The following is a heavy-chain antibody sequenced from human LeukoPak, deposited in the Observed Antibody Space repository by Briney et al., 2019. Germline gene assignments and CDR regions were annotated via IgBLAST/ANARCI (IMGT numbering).Heavy chain of an antibody. CDR1: GFTFGDYA. CDR2: IRSKAYGGTT. V-gene: IGHV3-49*03. J-gene: IGHJ6*03. Sequence: GGSLRLSCTASGFTFGDYAMSWFRQAPGKGLEWVGFIRSKAYGGTTEYAASVKGRFTISSDDSKSIAYLQMNSLKTEDTAVYYCTRVAHHYYYYYMDVWGKGTTVTVSS. CDR3: TRVAHHYYYYYMDV.